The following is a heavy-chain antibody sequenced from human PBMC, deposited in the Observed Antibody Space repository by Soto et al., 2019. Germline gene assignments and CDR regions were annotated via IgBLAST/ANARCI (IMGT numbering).Heavy chain of an antibody. D-gene: IGHD3-10*01. CDR2: INAGNGNT. CDR1: GYTFTNYA. Sequence: QVQLVQSGAEVKKPGASVKVSCKTSGYTFTNYAIHWVRQAPGQRLEWMGWINAGNGNTKYSPQFQGRVTITRDTSASTAYMDLSSLRSKDTAVYFCARGKYGSENYYEFDYWGQGTLVTVSS. J-gene: IGHJ4*02. CDR3: ARGKYGSENYYEFDY. V-gene: IGHV1-3*01.